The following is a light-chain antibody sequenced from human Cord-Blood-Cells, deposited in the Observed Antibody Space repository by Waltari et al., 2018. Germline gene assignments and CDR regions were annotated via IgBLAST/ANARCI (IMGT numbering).Light chain of an antibody. Sequence: DIKMTESQSSLSASVGDRVTITCRASQGISIYLAWYQQKPGKVPKLLIYAASTLQSGVPSRFSGSGSGTDFTLTISSLQPEDVATYYCQKYNSAPWTFGQGTKVEIK. CDR1: QGISIY. J-gene: IGKJ1*01. CDR3: QKYNSAPWT. CDR2: AAS. V-gene: IGKV1-27*01.